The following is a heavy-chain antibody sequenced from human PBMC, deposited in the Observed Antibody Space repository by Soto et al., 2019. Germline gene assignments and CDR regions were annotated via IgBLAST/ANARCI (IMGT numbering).Heavy chain of an antibody. CDR1: GYTFTSYY. D-gene: IGHD6-6*01. CDR3: ARVKSIAARPLSYYYYGMDV. J-gene: IGHJ6*02. CDR2: INPSGGST. Sequence: ASVTVSCKASGYTFTSYYMHWVRPAPGQGLEWMGIINPSGGSTSYAQEFQGRVTMTRDTSTSTVYMELSSLRSEDTAVYYCARVKSIAARPLSYYYYGMDVWGQGTTVTVSS. V-gene: IGHV1-46*01.